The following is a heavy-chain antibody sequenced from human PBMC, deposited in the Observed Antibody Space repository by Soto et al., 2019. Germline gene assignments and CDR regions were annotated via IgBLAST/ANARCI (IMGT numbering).Heavy chain of an antibody. Sequence: EVQLMESGGGLVQPGRSLRLSCAASGFTFDDYAMHWVRQAPGKGLEWVSGISWNSGSIGYADSVKGRFTISRDNAKNSLYLQMNSLRAEDTALYYCAKDNMVRGVRLYYFDYWGQGTLVTVSS. CDR3: AKDNMVRGVRLYYFDY. CDR2: ISWNSGSI. J-gene: IGHJ4*02. V-gene: IGHV3-9*01. D-gene: IGHD3-10*01. CDR1: GFTFDDYA.